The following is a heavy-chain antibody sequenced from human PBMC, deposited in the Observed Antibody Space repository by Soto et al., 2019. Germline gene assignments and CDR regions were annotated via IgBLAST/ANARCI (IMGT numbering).Heavy chain of an antibody. V-gene: IGHV4-30-2*01. CDR3: ARGGKTVTTFDY. CDR1: GGSISSGGYS. Sequence: SETLSLTCAVSGGSISSGGYSWSWIRQPPGKGLEWIGYIYHSGSTYYNPSLKSRVTISVDRSKNQFSLKLSSVTAADTAVYYCARGGKTVTTFDYRGQGTLVTVSS. J-gene: IGHJ4*02. CDR2: IYHSGST. D-gene: IGHD4-17*01.